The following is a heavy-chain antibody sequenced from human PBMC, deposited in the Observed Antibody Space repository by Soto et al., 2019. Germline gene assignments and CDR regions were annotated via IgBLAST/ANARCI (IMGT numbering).Heavy chain of an antibody. CDR1: GYTFTSYA. CDR3: ARGGGSGSYSWFAP. D-gene: IGHD3-10*01. V-gene: IGHV1-3*01. Sequence: QVQLVQSGAEVKKPGASVKVSCKASGYTFTSYAMHWVRQAPGQRLRGLGGINAGNGNTKYPQKFQGRVTITRNTSASTAYVALRSLRSEDTAVYYCARGGGSGSYSWFAPWGQGTLVTVS. J-gene: IGHJ5*02. CDR2: INAGNGNT.